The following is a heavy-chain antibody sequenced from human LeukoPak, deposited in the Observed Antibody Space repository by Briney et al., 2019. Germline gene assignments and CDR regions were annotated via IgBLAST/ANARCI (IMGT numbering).Heavy chain of an antibody. J-gene: IGHJ3*02. CDR3: ARANRDNAFDI. CDR1: GFTFSSYS. D-gene: IGHD2-15*01. Sequence: GGSLRLSCAASGFTFSSYSMNWVRQAPGKGLEWVSSISSSSSYIYYADSVKGRFTISRDNAKNSLYLQMNSLRAEDTAVYYCARANRDNAFDIWGQGTMVTVSS. V-gene: IGHV3-21*01. CDR2: ISSSSSYI.